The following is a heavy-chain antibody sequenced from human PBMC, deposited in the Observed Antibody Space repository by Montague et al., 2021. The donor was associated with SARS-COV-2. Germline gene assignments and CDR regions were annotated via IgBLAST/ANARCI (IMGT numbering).Heavy chain of an antibody. V-gene: IGHV3-9*01. D-gene: IGHD3-10*01. CDR2: FSLDTDRI. CDR1: GFNFESYA. Sequence: SLRLSCAVSGFNFESYAMHWVRQAPGKGLGWVTGFSLDTDRIDYADSVKGRFIVSRDKAQDTLYLQMSSLRPEDSAVYYCGKDLTPGGMDVWGQGTTVIVSS. CDR3: GKDLTPGGMDV. J-gene: IGHJ6*02.